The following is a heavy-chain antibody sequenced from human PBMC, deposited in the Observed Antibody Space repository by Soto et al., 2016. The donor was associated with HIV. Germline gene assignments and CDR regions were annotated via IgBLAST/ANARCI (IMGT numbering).Heavy chain of an antibody. CDR1: GYTFTSYG. Sequence: QVQLVQSGAEVKKPGASVKVSCKASGYTFTSYGISWVRQAPGQGLEWMGWISAYSGNTNYAQKVQGRVTMTTDTSTNTAYMELRSLRSDDTAVYYCARDGSPYYYGSGSYYKGNNWFDPGAREPWSPSPQ. CDR3: ARDGSPYYYGSGSYYKGNNWFDP. D-gene: IGHD3-10*01. CDR2: ISAYSGNT. J-gene: IGHJ5*02. V-gene: IGHV1-18*01.